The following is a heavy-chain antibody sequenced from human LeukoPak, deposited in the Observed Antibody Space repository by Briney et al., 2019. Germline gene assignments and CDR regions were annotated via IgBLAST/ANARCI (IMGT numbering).Heavy chain of an antibody. Sequence: GASVKVSCKASGYTFTSYGISWVRQAPGQGLEWMGWISAYNGNTNYAQKLQGRVTMTTDTSTSTAYMELRSLRSDDTAVYYCAVYYYDSSGYYGSFGYWGQGTLVTVSS. CDR1: GYTFTSYG. J-gene: IGHJ4*02. V-gene: IGHV1-18*01. CDR3: AVYYYDSSGYYGSFGY. D-gene: IGHD3-22*01. CDR2: ISAYNGNT.